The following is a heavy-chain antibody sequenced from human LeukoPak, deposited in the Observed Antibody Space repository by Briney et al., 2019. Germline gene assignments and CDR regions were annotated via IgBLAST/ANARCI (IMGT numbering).Heavy chain of an antibody. CDR2: ISSSGSTI. D-gene: IGHD4-17*01. CDR3: ARAPYGVFDY. Sequence: PPGGSLRLSCAASGFTFSSYEMNWVRQAPGKGLEWVSYISSSGSTIYYADSVKGRFTISRDNAKNSLYLQMNSLRAEDTAVYYCARAPYGVFDYWGQGTLVTVSS. J-gene: IGHJ4*02. V-gene: IGHV3-48*03. CDR1: GFTFSSYE.